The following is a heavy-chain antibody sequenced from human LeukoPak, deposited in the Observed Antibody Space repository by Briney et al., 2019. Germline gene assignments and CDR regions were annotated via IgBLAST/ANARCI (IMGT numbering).Heavy chain of an antibody. D-gene: IGHD5-24*01. Sequence: GGSLRLSCAASGFTFSSYGRNWVRQAPGKGLEWVSSISSSSSYIYYADSVKGRFTISRDNAKNSLYLQMNSLRAEDTAVYYCARSGGDGYNPFDYWGQGTLVTVSS. J-gene: IGHJ4*02. V-gene: IGHV3-21*01. CDR2: ISSSSSYI. CDR3: ARSGGDGYNPFDY. CDR1: GFTFSSYG.